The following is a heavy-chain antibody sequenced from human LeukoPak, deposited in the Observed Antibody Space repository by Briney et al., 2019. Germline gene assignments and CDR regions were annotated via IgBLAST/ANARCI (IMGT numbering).Heavy chain of an antibody. J-gene: IGHJ4*02. CDR3: ALWYYYYDSSGYYPAFDY. CDR1: GVSTSDYY. V-gene: IGHV4-59*08. Sequence: SQTLSPTCAVSGVSTSDYYWSWIRQPPGEGLEWIGYIYNSWITNYKPSLESRVTISVDTSKNQFSLKLSSVTAADTAVYYCALWYYYYDSSGYYPAFDYCGQGTLVTVSS. CDR2: IYNSWIT. D-gene: IGHD3-22*01.